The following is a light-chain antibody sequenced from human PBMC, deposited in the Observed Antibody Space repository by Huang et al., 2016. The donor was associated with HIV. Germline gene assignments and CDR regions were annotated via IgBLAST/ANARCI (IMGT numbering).Light chain of an antibody. CDR2: GAS. J-gene: IGKJ1*01. CDR1: QSVRGN. Sequence: EIVMTQSPATLSASPGESATLSCRASQSVRGNLAWYQQRPGQPPRLLMYGASTRAVGVPDRVSGTGSGTEFTLTISSLQSEDFAVYYCRQYDNWPPTTFGQGTKVEVK. V-gene: IGKV3-15*01. CDR3: RQYDNWPPTT.